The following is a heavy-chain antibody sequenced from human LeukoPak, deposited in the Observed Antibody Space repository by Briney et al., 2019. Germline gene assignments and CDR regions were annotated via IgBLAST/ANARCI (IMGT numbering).Heavy chain of an antibody. CDR2: ISGSGGST. Sequence: GASLRLSCAASGFTFSSYAMSWVRQAPGKGLEWVSAISGSGGSTYYADSVKGRFTISRDNSKNTLYLQMNSLRADDTAVYYCARRDYYYSSGYSLHGFGMDFWGQGTTVTVSS. D-gene: IGHD3-22*01. J-gene: IGHJ6*02. CDR3: ARRDYYYSSGYSLHGFGMDF. CDR1: GFTFSSYA. V-gene: IGHV3-23*01.